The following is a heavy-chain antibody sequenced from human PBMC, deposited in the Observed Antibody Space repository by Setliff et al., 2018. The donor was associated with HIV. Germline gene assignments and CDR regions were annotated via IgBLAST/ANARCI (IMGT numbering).Heavy chain of an antibody. CDR1: GGSISSSSYY. Sequence: LSLTCTVSGGSISSSSYYWGWIRQPPGKGLEWIGSIYYSGNTYYNPSLKSRVTISVDTSKNQFSLNLNSVTAADTALYYCARDRGILSNWLYYFDSWGQGTLVTVSS. D-gene: IGHD6-13*01. CDR2: IYYSGNT. J-gene: IGHJ4*02. CDR3: ARDRGILSNWLYYFDS. V-gene: IGHV4-39*07.